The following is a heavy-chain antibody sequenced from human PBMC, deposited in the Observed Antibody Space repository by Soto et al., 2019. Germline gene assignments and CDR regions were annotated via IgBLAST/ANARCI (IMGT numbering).Heavy chain of an antibody. CDR1: GGSISSYY. J-gene: IGHJ4*02. CDR2: ISGGGGST. CDR3: VRDPGRRAPIDY. D-gene: IGHD3-9*01. Sequence: PSETLSLTCTVSGGSISSYYWSWVRQAPGKGLEWVSTISGGGGSTYYADSVKGRFTISRDNAKSSLFLQMNSVRVDDTAVYYCVRDPGRRAPIDYWGQGTLVTVSS. V-gene: IGHV3-23*01.